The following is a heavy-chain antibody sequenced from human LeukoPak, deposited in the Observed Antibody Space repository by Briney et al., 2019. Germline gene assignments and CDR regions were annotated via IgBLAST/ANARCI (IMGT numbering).Heavy chain of an antibody. J-gene: IGHJ4*01. CDR2: IYTSGST. D-gene: IGHD3-3*01. CDR3: AREQALPGVTISGVVVMGYFDN. CDR1: GGSISSYY. V-gene: IGHV4-4*07. Sequence: SETLSLTCTVSGGSISSYYWSWIRQPAGKGLEWIGRIYTSGSTNYNPSLKSRVTMSVDTSKNQFSLKLSSVTAADTAVYYCAREQALPGVTISGVVVMGYFDNWGQGTLVIVSS.